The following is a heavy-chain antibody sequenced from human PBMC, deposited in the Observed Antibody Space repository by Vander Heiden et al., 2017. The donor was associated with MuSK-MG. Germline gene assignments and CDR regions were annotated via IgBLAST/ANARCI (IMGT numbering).Heavy chain of an antibody. CDR2: INPSGGST. CDR3: AREPPSTGTKGWFDP. CDR1: GYTFTSYY. V-gene: IGHV1-46*03. Sequence: QVQLVQSGAEVKKPGASVKVSCKASGYTFTSYYMHWVRQAPGQGLEWMGIINPSGGSTSYAQKCQGRVTMTRDTATSTVYMELSRLRSEETAVYYCAREPPSTGTKGWFDPWGQGTLVTVSS. D-gene: IGHD1-7*01. J-gene: IGHJ5*02.